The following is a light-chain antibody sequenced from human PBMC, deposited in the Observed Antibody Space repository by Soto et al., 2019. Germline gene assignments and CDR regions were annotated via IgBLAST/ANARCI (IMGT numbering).Light chain of an antibody. V-gene: IGLV2-14*01. CDR1: SSDVGGYNY. J-gene: IGLJ1*01. CDR3: SSYTSSRTPYV. CDR2: EVS. Sequence: QSVLTQPASVSGSPGQSITISCTGTSSDVGGYNYVSWYQQHPGKAPKLMIYEVSNRPSGVSNRFSGSKSGNTASLTISGLQAEDEADYYCSSYTSSRTPYVVGTGTKVTVL.